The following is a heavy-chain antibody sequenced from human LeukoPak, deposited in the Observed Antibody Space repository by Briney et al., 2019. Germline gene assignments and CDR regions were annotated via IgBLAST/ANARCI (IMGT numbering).Heavy chain of an antibody. V-gene: IGHV3-23*01. Sequence: GGSLRPSCAASGFPFSSYAMSWVRQAPGTGLERVSAISGYDGRTYYSDSVKGRFTISRDNSRNTLYLQMNSLRAEDTAVYYCARFASGPECTAGKCPFDLWGQGALVSVSS. CDR3: ARFASGPECTAGKCPFDL. D-gene: IGHD2-8*02. J-gene: IGHJ4*02. CDR1: GFPFSSYA. CDR2: ISGYDGRT.